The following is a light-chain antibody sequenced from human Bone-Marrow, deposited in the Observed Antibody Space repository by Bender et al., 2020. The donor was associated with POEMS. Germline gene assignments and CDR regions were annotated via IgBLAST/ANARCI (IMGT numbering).Light chain of an antibody. J-gene: IGLJ1*01. CDR2: DVS. V-gene: IGLV2-14*03. CDR3: CSYERSAAFV. CDR1: TTDIGSYNY. Sequence: QSALTQPASVSGSPGQSITISCTGTTTDIGSYNYVSWDQQHPGKAPKLMIYDVSNRPSGVSNRFSGSKSGNTASLTISGLQADDEADYYCCSYERSAAFVFGTGTTVTVL.